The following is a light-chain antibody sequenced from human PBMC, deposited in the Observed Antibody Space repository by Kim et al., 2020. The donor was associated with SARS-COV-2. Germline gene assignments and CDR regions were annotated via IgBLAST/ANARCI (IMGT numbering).Light chain of an antibody. J-gene: IGLJ1*01. CDR3: QVWDSSSDHV. CDR1: NIGSKS. CDR2: YDS. V-gene: IGLV3-21*04. Sequence: SYELTQPPSVSVAPGKKARITCGGNNIGSKSVHWYQQKPGQAPVLVIYYDSDRPSGIPERFSGSNSGNTATLTISRVEAGDEADYYCQVWDSSSDHVFGT.